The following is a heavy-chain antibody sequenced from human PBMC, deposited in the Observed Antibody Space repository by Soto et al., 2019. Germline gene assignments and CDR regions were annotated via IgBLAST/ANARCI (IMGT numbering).Heavy chain of an antibody. CDR3: YGDLDYYYYYGMDV. D-gene: IGHD4-17*01. V-gene: IGHV1-69*06. CDR2: IIPIFGTA. J-gene: IGHJ6*02. CDR1: GGTLSRYA. Sequence: SVKVTCKASGGTLSRYAICLLRQATGQGLEWMGGIIPIFGTANYAQKFQGGVTITADKSTSTAYMELSSLRSEDTAVYYCYGDLDYYYYYGMDVWGQGTTVTVS.